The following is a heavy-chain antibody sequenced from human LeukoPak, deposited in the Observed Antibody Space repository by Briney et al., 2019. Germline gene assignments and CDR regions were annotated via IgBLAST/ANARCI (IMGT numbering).Heavy chain of an antibody. V-gene: IGHV3-7*01. J-gene: IGHJ3*02. Sequence: GGSLRPSCAASGFTFSSYWMSWVRQAPGKGLEWVANIKQDGSEKYYVDSVKGRFTISRDNAKNSLYLQMNSLRAEDTAVYYCARDRETYYDILTGYYTLGDAFDIWGQGTMVTVSS. CDR2: IKQDGSEK. D-gene: IGHD3-9*01. CDR1: GFTFSSYW. CDR3: ARDRETYYDILTGYYTLGDAFDI.